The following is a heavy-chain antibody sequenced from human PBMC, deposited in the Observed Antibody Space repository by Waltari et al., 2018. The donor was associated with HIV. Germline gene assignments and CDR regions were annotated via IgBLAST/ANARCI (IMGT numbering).Heavy chain of an antibody. D-gene: IGHD2-21*02. J-gene: IGHJ4*02. CDR3: ARAPWGDPPPYFAF. V-gene: IGHV4-39*07. Sequence: QLQLPESGPGLVKPSETLSLTCTVPADSVNSSSSYCGWIRQSPGSELQWIGNIYYTGNTYYKPSLKRRVTISLDTPNNQFSLEVTSVTAADTAVYYCARAPWGDPPPYFAFWGQGTLVTVSS. CDR2: IYYTGNT. CDR1: ADSVNSSSSY.